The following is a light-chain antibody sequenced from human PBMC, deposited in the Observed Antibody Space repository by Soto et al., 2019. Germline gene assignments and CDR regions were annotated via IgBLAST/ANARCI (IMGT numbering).Light chain of an antibody. V-gene: IGLV2-14*03. CDR2: DVN. CDR3: SSFTPSSTFV. J-gene: IGLJ1*01. Sequence: QSVLAQPASVSGSRGQSITISCTGTSSDVGRYNYVSWFQQHPGKVPKLIIYDVNNWPSGVSDRFSGSTSGNTASLTISGLQHKDGADNYCSSFTPSSTFVFGTGTKVTVL. CDR1: SSDVGRYNY.